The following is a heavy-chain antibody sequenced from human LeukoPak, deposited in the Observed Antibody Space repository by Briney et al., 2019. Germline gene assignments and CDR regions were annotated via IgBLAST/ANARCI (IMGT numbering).Heavy chain of an antibody. CDR1: GFTFDDYA. V-gene: IGHV3-9*01. D-gene: IGHD5-18*01. J-gene: IGHJ3*02. CDR3: AKDNTAMVTNAFDI. Sequence: PGGSLRLSCAASGFTFDDYAMHWVRQAPGKGLEWVSGISWNSGSIGYADSVKGRFTISRDNAKNSLYLQMNSLRAEDTALYYCAKDNTAMVTNAFDIWGQGTMVTVSS. CDR2: ISWNSGSI.